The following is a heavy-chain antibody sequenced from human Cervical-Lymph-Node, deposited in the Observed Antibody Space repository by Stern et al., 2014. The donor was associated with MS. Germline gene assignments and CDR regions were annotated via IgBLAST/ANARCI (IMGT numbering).Heavy chain of an antibody. V-gene: IGHV4-59*01. J-gene: IGHJ5*02. Sequence: QVQLQESGPGLEKPSETLSLTCTVSGGSFNNYYWSWIRQPPGKGLEWIGYIYQGGSTKYNPSLKSRVTISLHTSKKQFSLRLTSVTAADTAVYYCARVYDCSGGTCFSTSWFDPWGQGTLVTVSS. D-gene: IGHD2-15*01. CDR3: ARVYDCSGGTCFSTSWFDP. CDR2: IYQGGST. CDR1: GGSFNNYY.